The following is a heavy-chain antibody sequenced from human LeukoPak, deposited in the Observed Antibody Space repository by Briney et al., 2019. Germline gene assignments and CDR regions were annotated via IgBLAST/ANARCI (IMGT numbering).Heavy chain of an antibody. D-gene: IGHD6-19*01. V-gene: IGHV4-34*01. CDR1: GGSFSGYY. CDR3: ARGSAVAGEYYYYGMDV. Sequence: PSETLSLTCAVYGGSFSGYYWSWIRQPPGKGLEWIGEINHSGSTNYNPSLKSRVTISVDTSKNQFSLKLSSVTAADTAVYYCARGSAVAGEYYYYGMDVWGQGTTVTVSS. J-gene: IGHJ6*02. CDR2: INHSGST.